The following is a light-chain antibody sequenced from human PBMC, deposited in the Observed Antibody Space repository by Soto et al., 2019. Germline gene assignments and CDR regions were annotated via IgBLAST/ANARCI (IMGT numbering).Light chain of an antibody. CDR2: EVS. CDR1: SSDVGGYNY. V-gene: IGLV2-14*01. J-gene: IGLJ2*01. CDR3: SSYTSKSSLI. Sequence: QSALTQPAPVSGSPGQSITISCTGTSSDVGGYNYVSWYQQHPGKAPKLMIYEVSNRPSGVSNRFSGSKSGNTASLTISGLQAEDEADYYCSSYTSKSSLIFGGGTKLTVL.